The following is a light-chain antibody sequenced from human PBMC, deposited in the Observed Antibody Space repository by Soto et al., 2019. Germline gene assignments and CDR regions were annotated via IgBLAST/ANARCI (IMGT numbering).Light chain of an antibody. Sequence: DIQMTLSPSALSVSVGDTVTFTCRASQSVSGWLAWYQQKPGEAPKLLIYDASALPRGVPSRFSGSGSGTKFTLTIASLQPDHFATYYCQQYETFSGTFGPGTKVDIK. CDR1: QSVSGW. CDR2: DAS. CDR3: QQYETFSGT. J-gene: IGKJ1*01. V-gene: IGKV1-5*01.